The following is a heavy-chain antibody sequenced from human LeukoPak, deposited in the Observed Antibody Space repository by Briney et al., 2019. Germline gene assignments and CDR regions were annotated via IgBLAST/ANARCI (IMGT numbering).Heavy chain of an antibody. D-gene: IGHD6-6*01. CDR1: GFTFSNYD. V-gene: IGHV3-30*02. J-gene: IGHJ6*03. CDR3: AKDPGRRLQGFYMDV. Sequence: GGSLRLSCTASGFTFSNYDMHWVRQAPGKGLEWVAFIWYDDREKKYADSVKGRFTISRDNSKDTVYLQMNSLTPEDTAVYYCAKDPGRRLQGFYMDVWGKGTTVTVSS. CDR2: IWYDDREK.